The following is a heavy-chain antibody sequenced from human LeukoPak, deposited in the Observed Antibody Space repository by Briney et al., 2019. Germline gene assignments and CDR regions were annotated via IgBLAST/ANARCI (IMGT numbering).Heavy chain of an antibody. V-gene: IGHV1-69*13. CDR2: ISPIFGTA. D-gene: IGHD3-22*01. Sequence: SVKVSCKASGGTFSSYAISWVRQAPGQGLEWMGGISPIFGTANYAQKFQGRVTITADESTSTAFMELSSLRSEDTAVYYCASTPHYYDSSGPLDYWGQGTLVTVSS. CDR1: GGTFSSYA. J-gene: IGHJ4*02. CDR3: ASTPHYYDSSGPLDY.